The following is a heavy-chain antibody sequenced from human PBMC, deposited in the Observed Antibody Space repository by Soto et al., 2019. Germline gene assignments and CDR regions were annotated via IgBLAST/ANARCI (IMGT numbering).Heavy chain of an antibody. D-gene: IGHD3-10*01. CDR2: IYWDDDK. J-gene: IGHJ4*02. Sequence: QITLKESGPTLVKPTQTLTLTCTFSGFSLSTSGVGVGWIRQPPGKALEWLALIYWDDDKRYSPSLKSRLTTPKDPSKNPVVPTMTNLDPVDTATYYCAHSSSFITMVRGAFDYWGQGTLVTVSS. CDR3: AHSSSFITMVRGAFDY. V-gene: IGHV2-5*02. CDR1: GFSLSTSGVG.